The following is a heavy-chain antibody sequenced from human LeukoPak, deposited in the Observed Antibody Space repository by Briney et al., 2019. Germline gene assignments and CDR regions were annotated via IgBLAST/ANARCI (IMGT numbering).Heavy chain of an antibody. J-gene: IGHJ4*02. Sequence: GGSLRLSCGASGFIFSSHAMNWVRQAPGKGLEWVSLISGSGDSTYYADSVKGRFTISRDNSKNTLYLQLNSLRVEDTAIYYCARDMPYSNSWGQGTLVTVSS. D-gene: IGHD6-13*01. V-gene: IGHV3-23*01. CDR1: GFIFSSHA. CDR3: ARDMPYSNS. CDR2: ISGSGDST.